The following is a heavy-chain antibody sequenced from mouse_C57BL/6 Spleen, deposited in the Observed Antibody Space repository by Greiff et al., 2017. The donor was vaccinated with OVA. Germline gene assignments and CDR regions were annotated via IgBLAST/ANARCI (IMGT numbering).Heavy chain of an antibody. V-gene: IGHV1-69*01. CDR1: GYTFTSYW. Sequence: QVQLQQPGAELVMPGASVKLSCKASGYTFTSYWMHWVKQRPGQGLEWIGEIDPSDSYTNYNQKFKGKSTLTVDKSSSTAYMQLSSLTSEDSAVYYCARWESYSNLDYWGQGTTLTVSS. CDR3: ARWESYSNLDY. CDR2: IDPSDSYT. D-gene: IGHD2-5*01. J-gene: IGHJ2*01.